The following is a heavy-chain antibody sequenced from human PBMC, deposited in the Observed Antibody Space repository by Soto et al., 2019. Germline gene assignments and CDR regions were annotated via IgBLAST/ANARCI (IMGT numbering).Heavy chain of an antibody. Sequence: SQTLSLTCSVSGYSVSSSDYYWAWIRQPPGKGLEWIGSMFYSGLTYYNPSLKSRVTLSVDTSKNQFSVRLNSVTAADTAVYYCAPLSVSLSGPYGIHVWGQGTTVTVSS. J-gene: IGHJ6*02. D-gene: IGHD2-15*01. CDR1: GYSVSSSDYY. V-gene: IGHV4-39*01. CDR3: APLSVSLSGPYGIHV. CDR2: MFYSGLT.